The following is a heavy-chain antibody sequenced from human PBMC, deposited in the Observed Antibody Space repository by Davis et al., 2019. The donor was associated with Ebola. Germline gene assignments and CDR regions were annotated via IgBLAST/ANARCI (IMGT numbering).Heavy chain of an antibody. CDR3: ARDPTNYGSEDYFARNHFDL. D-gene: IGHD3-10*01. J-gene: IGHJ5*02. CDR2: ISYDGKKK. Sequence: GESLKISCVGSGFTFSTYAMHWVRQAPGTGLEWVSLISYDGKKKIYTDSVKGRFTISSDNSKNTLYLQMDGLRAEDTAVYYCARDPTNYGSEDYFARNHFDLWGQGTLVAVSS. CDR1: GFTFSTYA. V-gene: IGHV3-30*04.